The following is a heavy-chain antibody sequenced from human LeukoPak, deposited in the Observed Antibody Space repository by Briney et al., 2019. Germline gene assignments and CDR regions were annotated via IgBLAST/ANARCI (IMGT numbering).Heavy chain of an antibody. J-gene: IGHJ4*02. CDR1: DGSISSYY. V-gene: IGHV4-59*01. Sequence: PSETLSLTCTVSDGSISSYYWSWIRQSPGKGLEWIGYIYYSGSTNYNPSLKSRVTMSVDTSKNQFSLKLSSVTSADTAVYYCARGRGYSYGTFEYWGQGTLVTVSS. D-gene: IGHD5-18*01. CDR2: IYYSGST. CDR3: ARGRGYSYGTFEY.